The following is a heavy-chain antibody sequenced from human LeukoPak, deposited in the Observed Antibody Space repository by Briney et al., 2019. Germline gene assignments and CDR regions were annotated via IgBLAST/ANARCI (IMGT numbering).Heavy chain of an antibody. CDR2: IKQDGSEK. V-gene: IGHV3-7*01. Sequence: GGSLRLSCAAPGFTFSSYWMSWVRQAPGKGLEWVANIKQDGSEKYYVDSVKGRFTISRDNAKNSLYLQMNSLRAEDTAVYYCARAYSSSWQYFQHWGQGTLVTVSS. J-gene: IGHJ1*01. CDR3: ARAYSSSWQYFQH. CDR1: GFTFSSYW. D-gene: IGHD6-13*01.